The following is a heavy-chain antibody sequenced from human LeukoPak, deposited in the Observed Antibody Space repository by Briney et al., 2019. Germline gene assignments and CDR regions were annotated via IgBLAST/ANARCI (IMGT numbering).Heavy chain of an antibody. V-gene: IGHV4-34*01. J-gene: IGHJ6*03. D-gene: IGHD3-3*01. CDR3: ARDPYTYYGDYYMDV. Sequence: SETLSLTCAVYGGSLSDNYWIWVRQPPGKGLEWIGEISHSGSTTYNPSLKSRVTISVDTSKNQFSLKLSSVTAAGTAVYYCARDPYTYYGDYYMDVWGKGTTVTVSS. CDR1: GGSLSDNY. CDR2: ISHSGST.